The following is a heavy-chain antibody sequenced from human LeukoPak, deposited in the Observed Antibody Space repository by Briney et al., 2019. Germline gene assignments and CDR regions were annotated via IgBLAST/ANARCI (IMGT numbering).Heavy chain of an antibody. CDR3: AGAYYYDSSGYPPFDY. CDR2: IYYTGRT. V-gene: IGHV4-39*01. J-gene: IGHJ4*02. Sequence: PSETLSLTCTVSGGSISSDRYYWGWIRQPPGAGLEWVASIYYTGRTYYNPSLKSRVTLPVDTSKNPLSLRLNSVTAADTAVYYCAGAYYYDSSGYPPFDYWGQGTLVTVSS. CDR1: GGSISSDRYY. D-gene: IGHD3-22*01.